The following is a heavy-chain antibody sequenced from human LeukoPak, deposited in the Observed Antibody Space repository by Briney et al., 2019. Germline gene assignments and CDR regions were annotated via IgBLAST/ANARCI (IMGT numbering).Heavy chain of an antibody. J-gene: IGHJ4*02. D-gene: IGHD2/OR15-2a*01. Sequence: SETLSLTCTVSGDSITSSDYCWGWIRQPPGKGLEWIASIYHSGSTYYNPSLKSRVTISVDTSKNHFSLMLSSVSAADTAVYHCARHVPYENGNKRGFEHWGQGTLVTVSS. V-gene: IGHV4-39*01. CDR1: GDSITSSDYC. CDR2: IYHSGST. CDR3: ARHVPYENGNKRGFEH.